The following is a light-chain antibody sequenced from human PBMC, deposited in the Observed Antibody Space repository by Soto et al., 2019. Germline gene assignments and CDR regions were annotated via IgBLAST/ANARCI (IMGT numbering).Light chain of an antibody. Sequence: QPVLTQPPSLSGAPGQRVTISCTGSSSNIGAGFDVHWYQQVPGTAPRLLINANTNRPSGVPDRFSGSKSGTSASLAITGLQPEDEADYFCQSYDSRLSEYVFGSGTQLTVL. CDR2: ANT. CDR3: QSYDSRLSEYV. CDR1: SSNIGAGFD. V-gene: IGLV1-40*01. J-gene: IGLJ1*01.